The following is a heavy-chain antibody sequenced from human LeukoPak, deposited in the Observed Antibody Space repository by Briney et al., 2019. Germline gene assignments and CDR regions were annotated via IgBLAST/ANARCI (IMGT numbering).Heavy chain of an antibody. CDR1: GGSISRGGFY. CDR2: ISYSGST. CDR3: ARDGFGELFLDY. Sequence: SETLSLTCTVSGGSISRGGFYWSWIRQHPGKGLGWVGYISYSGSTYYNPSLKSRLTITIGTSKNQFSMKLSSVTAADTAVYYCARDGFGELFLDYWGQGTLVTVSS. D-gene: IGHD3-10*01. J-gene: IGHJ4*02. V-gene: IGHV4-31*03.